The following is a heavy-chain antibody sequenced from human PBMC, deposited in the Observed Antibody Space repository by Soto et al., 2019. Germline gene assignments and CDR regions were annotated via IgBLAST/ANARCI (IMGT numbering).Heavy chain of an antibody. CDR3: ARDMWGLDP. CDR1: GGSISSGDYY. J-gene: IGHJ5*02. Sequence: QVQLQESGPGLVKPSQTLSLTCTVSGGSISSGDYYWSWIRQPPGKGLEWIGYIYYSGSTYYNPSRXGRXTXXVDTSKHQFSLKLSSVTAADTAVYSCARDMWGLDPWGQGTLVTVSS. CDR2: IYYSGST. D-gene: IGHD3-16*01. V-gene: IGHV4-30-4*01.